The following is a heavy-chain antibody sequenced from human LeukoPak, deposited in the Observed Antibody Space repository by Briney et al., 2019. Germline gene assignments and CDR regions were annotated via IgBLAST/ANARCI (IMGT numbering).Heavy chain of an antibody. V-gene: IGHV4-34*01. Sequence: SETLSLTCAVYGGSFSGYYWSWIRQPPGKGLEWIGEINHSGSTNYNPSLKSRVTISVDTSKNQFSLKLSSVTAADTAVYYCARRSIAAAGTIDYWGQGTLVTVSS. J-gene: IGHJ4*02. D-gene: IGHD6-13*01. CDR3: ARRSIAAAGTIDY. CDR2: INHSGST. CDR1: GGSFSGYY.